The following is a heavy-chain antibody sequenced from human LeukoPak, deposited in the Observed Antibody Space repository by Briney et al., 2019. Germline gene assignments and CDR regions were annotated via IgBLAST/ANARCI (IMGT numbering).Heavy chain of an antibody. J-gene: IGHJ4*02. CDR3: ARGSNHNLFPSYYYFDY. CDR2: INYSGST. D-gene: IGHD2-21*01. V-gene: IGHV4-30-4*08. CDR1: GGSFSSRDYY. Sequence: PSQTLSLTCTVSGGSFSSRDYYWTWIRQPPGRGLEWIGYINYSGSTYYNPSLKSRLTISVDTSRNQFSLKLSSVTAADTAVYYCARGSNHNLFPSYYYFDYWGQGALVTVSS.